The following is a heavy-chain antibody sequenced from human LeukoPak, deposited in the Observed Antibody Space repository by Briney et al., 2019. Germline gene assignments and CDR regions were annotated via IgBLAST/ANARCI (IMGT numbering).Heavy chain of an antibody. D-gene: IGHD6-19*01. CDR2: IRPSNGNR. V-gene: IGHV1-18*01. Sequence: ASVKVSCRTSGYDFSTYGITWVRQAPGQGLEYMGWIRPSNGNRNYAQKVQDRVTLTTDTSTSTVYMELRSLRSDDTAVYYCARAFSASKSCDYWGQGTLVTVSS. J-gene: IGHJ4*02. CDR1: GYDFSTYG. CDR3: ARAFSASKSCDY.